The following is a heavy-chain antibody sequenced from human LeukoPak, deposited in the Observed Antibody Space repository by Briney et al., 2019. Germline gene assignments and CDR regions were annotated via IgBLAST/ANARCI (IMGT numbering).Heavy chain of an antibody. D-gene: IGHD2-2*01. V-gene: IGHV7-4-1*02. CDR2: INTDTGNP. J-gene: IGHJ4*02. CDR1: RYTFNEYA. Sequence: RASVKASCKASRYTFNEYAMIWVRQAPEQGLEWMGWINTDTGNPTYAQGFTGRFVFSLDTSVSTAYLQISSLEAEDTAVYYCARGRRYCDSTTCYGMYYVDYWGQGTLVTVSS. CDR3: ARGRRYCDSTTCYGMYYVDY.